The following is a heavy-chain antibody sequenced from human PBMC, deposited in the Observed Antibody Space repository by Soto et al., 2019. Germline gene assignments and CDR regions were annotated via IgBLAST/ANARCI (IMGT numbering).Heavy chain of an antibody. CDR1: GFTFISYA. V-gene: IGHV3-30-3*01. CDR3: ARENHWGSLNGVDV. Sequence: QVQLVESGGGVVQPGRSLRLSCAASGFTFISYAMHWARQAPGKGLERVAVISYDGRNKYYADSVKGRFTISRDNSQNTLYLQMNSLRADDTAVYYCARENHWGSLNGVDVWGHRTTVAV. J-gene: IGHJ6*02. CDR2: ISYDGRNK. D-gene: IGHD7-27*01.